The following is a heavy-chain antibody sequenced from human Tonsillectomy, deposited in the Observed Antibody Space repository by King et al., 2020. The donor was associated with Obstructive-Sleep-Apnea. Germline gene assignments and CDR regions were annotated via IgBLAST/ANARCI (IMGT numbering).Heavy chain of an antibody. J-gene: IGHJ5*02. CDR2: IYHSGNT. CDR1: GGSISSTNW. D-gene: IGHD3-22*01. V-gene: IGHV4-4*02. CDR3: ARTGNVDYDRSGVPHNWFDP. Sequence: QLQESGPGLVKPSGTLSLTCAVSGGSISSTNWWSWVRQPPGKGLEWIGEIYHSGNTNYNPSLKSRVTISVDESKNQFSLKLTSVTAADTAVYYCARTGNVDYDRSGVPHNWFDPWGQGTLVTVSS.